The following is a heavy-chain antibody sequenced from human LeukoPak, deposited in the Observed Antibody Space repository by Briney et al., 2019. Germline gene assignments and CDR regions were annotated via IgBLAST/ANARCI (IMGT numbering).Heavy chain of an antibody. CDR3: ARGSNYDSSGYSYYYYMDV. V-gene: IGHV4-4*07. J-gene: IGHJ6*03. Sequence: SETLSLTCTVSGGSISSYYWSWIRQPAGKGLEWIGRIYTSGSTNYNPSLKSRVTMSVDTSKNQFSLKLSSVTAADTAVYYCARGSNYDSSGYSYYYYMDVWGKGTTVTVSS. D-gene: IGHD3-22*01. CDR2: IYTSGST. CDR1: GGSISSYY.